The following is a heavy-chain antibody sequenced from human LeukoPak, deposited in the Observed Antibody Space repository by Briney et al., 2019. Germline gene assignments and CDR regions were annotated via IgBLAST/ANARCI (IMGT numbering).Heavy chain of an antibody. CDR1: GFTFSNAW. CDR2: IKSKTDGGTT. J-gene: IGHJ5*02. Sequence: GGSLRLSCAASGFTFSNAWMSWVRQAPGKGLEGVGRIKSKTDGGTTDYAAPVKGRFTISRDDSKNTLYLQMNSLKTEDTAVYYCTTSLEYCSGGSCHSFDPWGQGTLVTVSS. V-gene: IGHV3-15*01. CDR3: TTSLEYCSGGSCHSFDP. D-gene: IGHD2-15*01.